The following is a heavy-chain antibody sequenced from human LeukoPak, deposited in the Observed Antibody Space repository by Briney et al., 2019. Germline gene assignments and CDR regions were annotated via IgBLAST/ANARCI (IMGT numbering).Heavy chain of an antibody. CDR1: GGSISSSSYY. D-gene: IGHD3-9*01. CDR3: ARQTDYDILTGYHSTSYFAY. Sequence: TSETLSLTCTVSGGSISSSSYYWGWIRQPPGKGLEWIGSIYYSGSTYYNPSLKSRVTISVDTSKNQFSLKLSSVTAADTAVYYCARQTDYDILTGYHSTSYFAYWGQGTLVTVSS. V-gene: IGHV4-39*01. CDR2: IYYSGST. J-gene: IGHJ4*02.